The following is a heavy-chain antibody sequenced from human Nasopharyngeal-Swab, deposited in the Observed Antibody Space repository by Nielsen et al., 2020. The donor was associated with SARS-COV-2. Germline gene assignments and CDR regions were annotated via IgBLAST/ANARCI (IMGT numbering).Heavy chain of an antibody. CDR1: GYTFTSYG. CDR2: ISAYNGNT. D-gene: IGHD7-27*01. CDR3: ARDNWDPERFDY. V-gene: IGHV1-18*01. J-gene: IGHJ4*02. Sequence: ASVKVSCKASGYTFTSYGISWVRQAPGQGLEWMGWISAYNGNTNYAQKPQGRVTMTTDTSTSTAYMELRSLRSDDTAVYYCARDNWDPERFDYWGQGTLVTVSS.